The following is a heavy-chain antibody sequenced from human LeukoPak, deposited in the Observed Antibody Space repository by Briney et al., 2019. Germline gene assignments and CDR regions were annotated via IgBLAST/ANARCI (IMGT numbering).Heavy chain of an antibody. D-gene: IGHD4-11*01. J-gene: IGHJ6*02. CDR2: ISYDGSNK. V-gene: IGHV3-30*03. CDR3: AHRGTVTTLSADPYYYYYGMDV. Sequence: GGSLRLSCAASGFTFSTYGMHWVRQAPGKGLEWVALISYDGSNKYYADSVKGRFTISRDNSKNTLYLQMNSLRAEDTAVYYCAHRGTVTTLSADPYYYYYGMDVWGQGTTVTVSS. CDR1: GFTFSTYG.